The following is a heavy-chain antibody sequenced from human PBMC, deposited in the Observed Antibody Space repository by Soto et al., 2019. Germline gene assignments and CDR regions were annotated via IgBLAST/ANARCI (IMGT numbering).Heavy chain of an antibody. Sequence: SQTLSLTCAISGDSVSSNSAAWNWIRQSPSRGLEWLGRTYYRSKWYNDYAVSVKSRITINPDTSKNQFSPQLNSVTPEDTAVYYCARLIVATIYYYYYGMDVWGQGTTVTVSS. V-gene: IGHV6-1*01. CDR2: TYYRSKWYN. CDR1: GDSVSSNSAA. CDR3: ARLIVATIYYYYYGMDV. J-gene: IGHJ6*02. D-gene: IGHD5-12*01.